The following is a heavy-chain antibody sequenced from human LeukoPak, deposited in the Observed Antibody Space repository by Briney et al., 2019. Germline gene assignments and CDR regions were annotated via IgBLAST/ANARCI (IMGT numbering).Heavy chain of an antibody. J-gene: IGHJ4*02. V-gene: IGHV4-59*01. CDR3: ARVRMATASYFDY. D-gene: IGHD5-24*01. CDR2: IYYSGST. CDR1: GGSISSYY. Sequence: ASETLSLTCTVSGGSISSYYWSWIRQPPGKGLEWIGYIYYSGSTNYNPSLKSRVTISVDTSKNQFSLKLSSVTAADTAVYYCARVRMATASYFDYWGQGTLVTVSS.